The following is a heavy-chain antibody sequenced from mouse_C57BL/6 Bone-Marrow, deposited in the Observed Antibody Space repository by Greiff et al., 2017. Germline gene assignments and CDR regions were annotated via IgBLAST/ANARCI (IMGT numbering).Heavy chain of an antibody. V-gene: IGHV1-82*01. J-gene: IGHJ2*01. CDR1: GYAFSSSW. Sequence: QVQLHQSGPELVKPGASVKISCKASGYAFSSSWMNWVKQRPGKGLEWIGRIYPGDGDTNYNGKFKGKATLTADKSSSTAYMQLSSLTSEDSAVYFCARSPSDTNFDYWGQGTTLTVSS. D-gene: IGHD1-1*01. CDR2: IYPGDGDT. CDR3: ARSPSDTNFDY.